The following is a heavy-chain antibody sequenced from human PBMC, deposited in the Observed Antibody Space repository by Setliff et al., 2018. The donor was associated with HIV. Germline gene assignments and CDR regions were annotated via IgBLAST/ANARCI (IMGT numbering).Heavy chain of an antibody. CDR2: IYQSGNT. V-gene: IGHV4-38-2*01. CDR3: AAATTLLSPRA. J-gene: IGHJ5*02. Sequence: SETLSLTCAVPGYSISSGFYWSWMRQPPGKGLEWIGSIYQSGNTNYNPSLESRLTISVDTAKNQFSLKLSSVTAADTAVYYCAAATTLLSPRAWGQGTLVTVSS. D-gene: IGHD2-15*01. CDR1: GYSISSGFY.